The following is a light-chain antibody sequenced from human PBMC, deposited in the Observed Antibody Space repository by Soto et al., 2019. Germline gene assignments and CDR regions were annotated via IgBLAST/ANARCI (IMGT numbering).Light chain of an antibody. CDR3: QQTYRSSWT. J-gene: IGKJ1*01. CDR1: QNITNY. V-gene: IGKV1-39*01. CDR2: AAS. Sequence: DIQLTQSPSSLSASVGDRVTITCRASQNITNYCNWYQQKPGKAPTLLIYAASSLQSGVPSRFSGSGSGTDFTLTISSMPPEDFATYYCQQTYRSSWTFGPGTKVEI.